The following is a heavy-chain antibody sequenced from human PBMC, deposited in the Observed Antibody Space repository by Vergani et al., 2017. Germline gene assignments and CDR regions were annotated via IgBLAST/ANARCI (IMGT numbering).Heavy chain of an antibody. CDR2: IWYDGSNK. CDR1: GFTFSSYG. CDR3: ARASRYSSSWYGIGVYFDY. V-gene: IGHV3-33*01. J-gene: IGHJ4*02. Sequence: QVHLVESGGGVVQPGRSLRLSCAASGFTFSSYGMHWVRQAPGKGLEWVAVIWYDGSNKYYADSVKGRFTISRDNSKNTLYLQMNSLRAEDTAVYYCARASRYSSSWYGIGVYFDYWGQGTLVTVSS. D-gene: IGHD6-13*01.